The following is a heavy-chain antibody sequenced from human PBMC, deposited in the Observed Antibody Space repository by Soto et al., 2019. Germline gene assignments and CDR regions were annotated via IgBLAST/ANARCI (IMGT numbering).Heavy chain of an antibody. Sequence: PGGSLRLSCAASGFTLSSYALSWVRQAPGKGLEWVSAISGSGGSTYYADSVKGRFTISRDNSKNTLYLQMNSLRAEDTAVYYCAKDMGYSYGSTGDYWGQGTLVTVSS. CDR2: ISGSGGST. CDR3: AKDMGYSYGSTGDY. CDR1: GFTLSSYA. D-gene: IGHD5-18*01. J-gene: IGHJ4*02. V-gene: IGHV3-23*01.